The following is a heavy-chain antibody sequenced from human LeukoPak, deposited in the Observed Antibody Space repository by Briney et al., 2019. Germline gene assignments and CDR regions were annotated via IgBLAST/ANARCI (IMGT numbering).Heavy chain of an antibody. CDR2: IKQDGSEK. D-gene: IGHD2-15*01. Sequence: GGSLRLSCAASGFTFSSYWMSWVRQAPGKGLEWVANIKQDGSEKYYVDSVKGRFTISRDNAKNSLYLQMNSLRAEDTAVYYCARVQRGDIVVGRVYYYYYMDLWGKGTTVTVSS. V-gene: IGHV3-7*01. CDR3: ARVQRGDIVVGRVYYYYYMDL. J-gene: IGHJ6*03. CDR1: GFTFSSYW.